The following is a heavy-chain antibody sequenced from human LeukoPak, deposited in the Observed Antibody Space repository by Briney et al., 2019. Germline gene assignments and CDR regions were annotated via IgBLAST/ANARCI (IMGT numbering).Heavy chain of an antibody. CDR1: GYTFTGYD. D-gene: IGHD5-18*01. J-gene: IGHJ6*03. Sequence: GASVKVSCKASGYTFTGYDIHWVRQAPGQGLEWMGWMNPNGGNTGYAQKFQGRVTMTRNTSTSTAYMELSSLRSEDTAVYYCARDNGGTAMAYYYYYYMDVWGKGTTVTISS. V-gene: IGHV1-8*01. CDR3: ARDNGGTAMAYYYYYYMDV. CDR2: MNPNGGNT.